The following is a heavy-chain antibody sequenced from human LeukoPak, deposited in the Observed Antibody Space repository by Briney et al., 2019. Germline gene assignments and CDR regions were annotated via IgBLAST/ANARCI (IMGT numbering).Heavy chain of an antibody. D-gene: IGHD1-1*01. Sequence: ASVKVSCKASGYTFTSYGISWVRQATGQGLEWMGWMNPNSGNTGYAQKFQGRVTMTRNTSISTAYMELSSLRSEDTAVYYCARGPGPTSGNELDYWGQGTLVTVSS. V-gene: IGHV1-8*02. CDR1: GYTFTSYG. CDR3: ARGPGPTSGNELDY. CDR2: MNPNSGNT. J-gene: IGHJ4*02.